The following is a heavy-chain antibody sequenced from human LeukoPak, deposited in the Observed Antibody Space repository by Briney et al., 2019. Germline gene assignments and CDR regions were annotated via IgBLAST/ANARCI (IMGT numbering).Heavy chain of an antibody. V-gene: IGHV3-21*04. CDR2: ISSSSTYM. CDR1: GFTFSNYN. Sequence: GGSLRLSCAASGFTFSNYNMNWVRQAPGKGLEWVSSISSSSTYMYYADSVKGRFTISRDNAKNSLYLQMNSLRAEDTAVYYCAKSRSGSYSSDYWGQGTLVTVSS. D-gene: IGHD1-26*01. J-gene: IGHJ4*02. CDR3: AKSRSGSYSSDY.